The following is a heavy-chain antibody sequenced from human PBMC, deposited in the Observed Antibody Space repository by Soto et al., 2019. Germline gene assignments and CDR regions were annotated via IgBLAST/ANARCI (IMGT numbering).Heavy chain of an antibody. D-gene: IGHD2-15*01. CDR2: IGTAGDT. V-gene: IGHV3-13*01. Sequence: GGSRGRSWEASGFTFRCFDMHWVRQPTGKGLEWVSTIGTAGDTYYAVSVKGRFTISRDNAKNSLSLQMNSLRAGDTAVYFCARGQEVGAHFFDSWGQGTQVTFSS. CDR1: GFTFRCFD. CDR3: ARGQEVGAHFFDS. J-gene: IGHJ4*02.